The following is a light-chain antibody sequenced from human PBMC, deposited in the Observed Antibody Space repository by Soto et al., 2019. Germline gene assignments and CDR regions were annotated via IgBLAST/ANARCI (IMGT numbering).Light chain of an antibody. CDR2: ATS. Sequence: VMTQSPGTLSLSTGETATLSCRASHTVNSDYLAWFQQRPGQAPRLLIFATSRRATDIPDRFSGSGSGTDFTLAIRRLEPEDFAVYYCHQFGYSPRTFGQGTKVDI. CDR1: HTVNSDY. V-gene: IGKV3-20*01. CDR3: HQFGYSPRT. J-gene: IGKJ1*01.